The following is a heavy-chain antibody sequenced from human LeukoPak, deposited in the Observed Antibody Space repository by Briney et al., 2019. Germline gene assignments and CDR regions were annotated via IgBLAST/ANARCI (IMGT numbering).Heavy chain of an antibody. Sequence: SETLSLTCTVSGDSISSYYWSWIRQSPGKGLEWIGYIYYSGSTNYNPSLKSRVTISVDTSKNQFSLKVSSVTAADTAVYYCARASGSGWPPPGFDYWGQGTLVTVSS. V-gene: IGHV4-59*01. CDR3: ARASGSGWPPPGFDY. CDR1: GDSISSYY. D-gene: IGHD6-19*01. J-gene: IGHJ4*02. CDR2: IYYSGST.